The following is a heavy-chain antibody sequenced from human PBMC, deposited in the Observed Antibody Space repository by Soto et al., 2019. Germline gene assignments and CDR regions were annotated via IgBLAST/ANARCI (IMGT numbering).Heavy chain of an antibody. CDR1: GFTFSSYG. V-gene: IGHV3-33*01. Sequence: QVQLVESGGGVVQPGRSLRLSCAASGFTFSSYGMHWVRQAPGKGLEWVAVIWYDGSNKYYADSVKGRFTISRDNSKNTLYLQMNSLRAEDTAVYYCARARPDGYIEALVDWGQGTLVTVSS. J-gene: IGHJ4*02. CDR3: ARARPDGYIEALVD. D-gene: IGHD5-12*01. CDR2: IWYDGSNK.